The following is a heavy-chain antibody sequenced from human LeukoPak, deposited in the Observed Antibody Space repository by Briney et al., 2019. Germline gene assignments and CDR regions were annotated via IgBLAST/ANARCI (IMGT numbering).Heavy chain of an antibody. CDR3: ARAPALKDTYGGYHYYMGV. Sequence: GASVKVSCKASGYTFTSYDINWVRQATGQGLEWMGWMNPNSGNTGYAQNFQDRVTITRNTSIGAAYMELSSLRSEDTAVYYCARAPALKDTYGGYHYYMGVWGKGTTVTVSS. J-gene: IGHJ6*03. V-gene: IGHV1-8*03. CDR1: GYTFTSYD. CDR2: MNPNSGNT. D-gene: IGHD5-18*01.